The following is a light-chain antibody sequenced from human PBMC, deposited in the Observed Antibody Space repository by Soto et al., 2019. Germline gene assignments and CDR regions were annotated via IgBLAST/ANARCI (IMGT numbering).Light chain of an antibody. J-gene: IGLJ1*01. CDR3: CSYAGSIV. Sequence: QSVLTQPASVSGSPGQSITISCTGTSSDVGSYNLVSWYQQHPGKAPKLVIYEVSKRPSGVSNRFSGSKSGNTASLTISGLQAEDEADYYCCSYAGSIVFGIGTKVTVL. V-gene: IGLV2-23*02. CDR1: SSDVGSYNL. CDR2: EVS.